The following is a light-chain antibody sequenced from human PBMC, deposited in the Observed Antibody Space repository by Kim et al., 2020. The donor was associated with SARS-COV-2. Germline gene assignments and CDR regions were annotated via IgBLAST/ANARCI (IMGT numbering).Light chain of an antibody. CDR3: CSYAGSYTI. Sequence: QSALTQPRSVSWSPGQSVTISCTGTSNDVGGYKYVSWYQQHPGKAPKLMIYDVNNRPSGVPDRFSGSKSGNTASLTISGLQPEDEADYYCCSYAGSYTIFGGGTKLTVL. CDR2: DVN. CDR1: SNDVGGYKY. J-gene: IGLJ2*01. V-gene: IGLV2-11*01.